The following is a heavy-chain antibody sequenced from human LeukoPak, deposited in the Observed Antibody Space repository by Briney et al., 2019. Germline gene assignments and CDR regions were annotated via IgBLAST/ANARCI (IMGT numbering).Heavy chain of an antibody. Sequence: GGSLRLSCAASGFTFSSYWMNWVRQVPGKGLEWVANIKQDASEKYYVDSVKGRFTISRDKSKNTLYLQMNSLRAEDTGVYYCAGAYYYGSGSLDVWGKGTTVTMSS. CDR2: IKQDASEK. D-gene: IGHD3-10*01. CDR3: AGAYYYGSGSLDV. J-gene: IGHJ6*04. CDR1: GFTFSSYW. V-gene: IGHV3-7*03.